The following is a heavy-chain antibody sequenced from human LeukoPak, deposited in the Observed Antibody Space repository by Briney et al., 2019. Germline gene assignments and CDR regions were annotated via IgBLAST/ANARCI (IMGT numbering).Heavy chain of an antibody. J-gene: IGHJ6*03. Sequence: ASVKVSCKASGYTFTGYYMHWVRQAPGQGLEWMGWINPNSGGTNYAQKFQGRVTMTRDTSISTAYMELSRLRSDDTAVYYCARDAPGRSYYYYMDVWGKGTTVTVSS. CDR3: ARDAPGRSYYYYMDV. CDR2: INPNSGGT. CDR1: GYTFTGYY. V-gene: IGHV1-2*02. D-gene: IGHD1-26*01.